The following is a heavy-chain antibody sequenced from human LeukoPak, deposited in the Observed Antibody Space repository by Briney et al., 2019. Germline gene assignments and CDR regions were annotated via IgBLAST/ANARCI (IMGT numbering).Heavy chain of an antibody. CDR2: ISSNGCST. D-gene: IGHD1-26*01. J-gene: IGHJ4*02. CDR1: GFTFSSYA. CDR3: VKDRGKYSGSYSDY. Sequence: GGSLRLSCSASGFTFSSYAMHWVRQAPGKGLEYVSAISSNGCSTYYADSVKGRFTISRDNSKNTLYLQMSSLRAEDTAVYYCVKDRGKYSGSYSDYWGQGTLVTVSS. V-gene: IGHV3-64D*06.